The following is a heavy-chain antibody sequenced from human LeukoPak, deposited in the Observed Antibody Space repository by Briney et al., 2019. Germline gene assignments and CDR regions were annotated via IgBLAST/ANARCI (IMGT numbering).Heavy chain of an antibody. J-gene: IGHJ4*02. V-gene: IGHV3-13*01. CDR2: TGTAGDT. D-gene: IGHD1-26*01. CDR3: AALGGSIY. Sequence: GGSLRLSCAASGFTFSIYDAHCVPRAPGRGLEWVSATGTAGDTYYPGSVNGRFTISREDAKNPFYLQLNSLRAGDTAVYYCAALGGSIYWGQGTVLTVSS. CDR1: GFTFSIYD.